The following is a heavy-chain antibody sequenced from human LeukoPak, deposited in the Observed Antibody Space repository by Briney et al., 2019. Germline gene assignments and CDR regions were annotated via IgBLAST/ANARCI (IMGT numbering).Heavy chain of an antibody. CDR3: ARGRYDYVWGSYRKPYYYYYYMDV. CDR1: GGSFSGYY. Sequence: SETLSLTCAVYGGSFSGYYWSWIRQPPGKWLEWIGEINHSGSTNYNPSLKSRVTISVDTSKNQFSLKLSSVTAADTAVYYCARGRYDYVWGSYRKPYYYYYYMDVWGKGTTVTVSS. D-gene: IGHD3-16*02. CDR2: INHSGST. J-gene: IGHJ6*03. V-gene: IGHV4-34*01.